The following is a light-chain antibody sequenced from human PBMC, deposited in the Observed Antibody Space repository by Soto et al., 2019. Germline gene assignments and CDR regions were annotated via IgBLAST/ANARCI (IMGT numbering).Light chain of an antibody. J-gene: IGKJ1*01. CDR2: GAS. CDR3: QQYFEWPPMT. CDR1: ETVATN. Sequence: EVVMTQSPATLSASPGERATLSCWASETVATNLAWYQQKPGQAPRLHISGASTRAAGISDRFRGSGSGTEFTLTISSLRSEDSGIYYCQQYFEWPPMTFGQGTKVEI. V-gene: IGKV3-15*01.